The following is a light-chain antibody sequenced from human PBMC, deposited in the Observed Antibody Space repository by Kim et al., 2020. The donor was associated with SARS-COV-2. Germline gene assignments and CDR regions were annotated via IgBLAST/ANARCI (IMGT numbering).Light chain of an antibody. J-gene: IGKJ2*01. CDR3: QQYNSYPYT. CDR2: DAS. Sequence: SGSVGDRVNITCRGSQGISRWLAWYQQKPEKAPKSLIYDASSLQRGVPSRFSGSGSGTDFTLTINSLQPEDFATYYCQQYNSYPYTYGQGNKLEI. CDR1: QGISRW. V-gene: IGKV1D-16*01.